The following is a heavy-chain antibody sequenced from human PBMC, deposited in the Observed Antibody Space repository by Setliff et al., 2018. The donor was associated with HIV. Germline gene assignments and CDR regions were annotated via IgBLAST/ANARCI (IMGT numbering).Heavy chain of an antibody. Sequence: PSETLSLTCTVSAVSIGGYSWSWIRQSPGKGLEWIGSIYSTDTTNHNPSLVSRVTISVDKSKNQFSRTLNSVTAADTAVYYCARHGTWNSQRFHFDYWGQGTPVTVAS. CDR2: IYSTDTT. CDR1: AVSIGGYS. V-gene: IGHV4-4*09. J-gene: IGHJ4*02. D-gene: IGHD1-7*01. CDR3: ARHGTWNSQRFHFDY.